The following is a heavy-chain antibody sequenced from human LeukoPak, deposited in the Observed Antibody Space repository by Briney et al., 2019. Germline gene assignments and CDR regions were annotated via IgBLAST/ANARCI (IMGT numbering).Heavy chain of an antibody. CDR1: GGSISSYY. CDR2: IYYSGST. J-gene: IGHJ4*02. CDR3: ARRRTIFGVVIADY. V-gene: IGHV4-59*08. Sequence: SETLSLTCTVSGGSISSYYWSWIRQPPGKGLEWIGYIYYSGSTYYNPSLKSRVTISVDTSKNQSSLKLSSVTAADTAVYYCARRRTIFGVVIADYWGQGTLVTVSS. D-gene: IGHD3-3*01.